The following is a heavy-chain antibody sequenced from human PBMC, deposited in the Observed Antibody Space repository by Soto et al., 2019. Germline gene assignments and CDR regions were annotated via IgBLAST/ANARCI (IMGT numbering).Heavy chain of an antibody. Sequence: EVQLLESGGGLIQPGGSLRLSCVASGFTFSTYAMTWVRQAPGKWLEWVSTISGSAGSTYYADSVKGRFTISRDNSKNTLYLQMNSLRAEDTAIYYCAKTAWGRASAGLDKYYFDYWGQGTPVTVSS. D-gene: IGHD6-13*01. V-gene: IGHV3-23*01. CDR1: GFTFSTYA. CDR3: AKTAWGRASAGLDKYYFDY. J-gene: IGHJ4*02. CDR2: ISGSAGST.